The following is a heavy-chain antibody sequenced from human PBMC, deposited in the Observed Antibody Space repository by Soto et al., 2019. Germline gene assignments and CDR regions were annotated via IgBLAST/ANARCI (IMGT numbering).Heavy chain of an antibody. J-gene: IGHJ4*02. CDR2: INSDGSST. CDR3: ARGNDFWTIPIYYFDY. V-gene: IGHV3-74*01. D-gene: IGHD3-3*01. CDR1: GFTFSSYW. Sequence: GGSLRLSCAASGFTFSSYWMHWVRQAPGKGLMWVSRINSDGSSTSYADSVKGRFTISRDNAKNTLYLQMNSLRAEDTAVYYCARGNDFWTIPIYYFDYWGQGTLVTVSS.